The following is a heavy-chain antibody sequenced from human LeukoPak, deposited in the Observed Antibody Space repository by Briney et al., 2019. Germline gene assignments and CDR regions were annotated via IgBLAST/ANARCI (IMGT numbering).Heavy chain of an antibody. CDR2: INHSGST. J-gene: IGHJ4*02. D-gene: IGHD1-26*01. V-gene: IGHV4-34*01. CDR1: GGSFSGYY. Sequence: PSETLSLTCAVYGGSFSGYYWSWIRQPPGKGLGWIGEINHSGSTNYNPSLKSRVTISVDTSKNQFSLKLSSVTAADTAVYYCARVLGGSYLVAVDYWGQGTLVTVSS. CDR3: ARVLGGSYLVAVDY.